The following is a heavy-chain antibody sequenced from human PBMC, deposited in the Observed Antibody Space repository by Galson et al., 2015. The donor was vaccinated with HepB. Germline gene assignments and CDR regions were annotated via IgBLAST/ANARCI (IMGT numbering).Heavy chain of an antibody. V-gene: IGHV3-7*03. Sequence: SLRLSCAASGFTFSSYWMSWVRQAPGKGLEWVANIKQDGSEKYYVDSVKGRFTISRDNAKNSLYLQMNSLRAEDTAVYYCARSVVVVPAALYFDYWGQGTLVTVSS. CDR2: IKQDGSEK. CDR3: ARSVVVVPAALYFDY. J-gene: IGHJ4*02. CDR1: GFTFSSYW. D-gene: IGHD2-2*01.